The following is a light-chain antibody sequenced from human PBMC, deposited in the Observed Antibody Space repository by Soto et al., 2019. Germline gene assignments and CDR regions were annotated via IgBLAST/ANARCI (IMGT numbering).Light chain of an antibody. J-gene: IGLJ1*01. V-gene: IGLV2-14*01. CDR2: EVS. CDR1: TGDVGGYNY. Sequence: QSVLTQPASVCGSPGQSITISCTGTTGDVGGYNYVSWYQQHPGKAPKLMIFEVSNRPSGVSDRFSGSKSGNTASLTISGLQAEDEADYYCCSYTTSSTRVFGTGTKLTVL. CDR3: CSYTTSSTRV.